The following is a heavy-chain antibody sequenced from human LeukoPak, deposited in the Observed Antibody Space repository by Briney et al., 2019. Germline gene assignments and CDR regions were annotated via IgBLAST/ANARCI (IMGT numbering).Heavy chain of an antibody. CDR3: AKGRAGKSKVGYYYGMDV. CDR1: GGTFSSYA. CDR2: IIPIFGTA. J-gene: IGHJ6*02. V-gene: IGHV1-69*13. Sequence: GASVKVSCKASGGTFSSYAISWVRQAPGQGLEWMGGIIPIFGTANYAQKFQGRVTITADESTSTAYMELSSLRSEDTAGYYWAKGRAGKSKVGYYYGMDVWGQGTTVTVSS. D-gene: IGHD6-13*01.